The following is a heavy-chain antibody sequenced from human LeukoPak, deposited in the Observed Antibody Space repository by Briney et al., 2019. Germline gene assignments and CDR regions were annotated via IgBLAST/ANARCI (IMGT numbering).Heavy chain of an antibody. CDR1: GFTFSSYW. CDR3: ARSHYSSSWYRGYYFDY. D-gene: IGHD6-13*01. J-gene: IGHJ4*02. V-gene: IGHV3-7*01. Sequence: GGSLRLSCAASGFTFSSYWMSWVRQAPGRGLEWVANIKQDGSEKYYVDSVKGRFTISRDNAKNSLYLQMNSLRAEDTAVYYCARSHYSSSWYRGYYFDYWGQGTLVTVSS. CDR2: IKQDGSEK.